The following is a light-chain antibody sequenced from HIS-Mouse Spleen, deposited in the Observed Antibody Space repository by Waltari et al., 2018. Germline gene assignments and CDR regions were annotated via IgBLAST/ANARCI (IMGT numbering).Light chain of an antibody. Sequence: QSVLTQPPSASGTPGQRVTISCSGSISNIGSNTVNWYQQPPGTAPKLLIYSNNQRPSGVPDRFSGSKSGTSASLAISGLQSEDEADYYCAAWDDSLNGWVFGGGTKLTVL. CDR1: ISNIGSNT. CDR2: SNN. V-gene: IGLV1-44*01. CDR3: AAWDDSLNGWV. J-gene: IGLJ3*02.